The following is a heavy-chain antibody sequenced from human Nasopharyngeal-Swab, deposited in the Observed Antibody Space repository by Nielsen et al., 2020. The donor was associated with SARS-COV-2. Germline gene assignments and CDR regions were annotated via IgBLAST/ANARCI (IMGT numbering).Heavy chain of an antibody. D-gene: IGHD3-16*01. CDR2: ISYDASDK. Sequence: GGSLRLSCAASGFTFSSYTIHWVRQAPGKGLEWVAVISYDASDKYYADSVKGRFTLSRDNSKNTVYLQMNSLRAEDTAVYYCARENPKGPSLGESFFDYWGQGTLVTVSS. V-gene: IGHV3-30*04. CDR3: ARENPKGPSLGESFFDY. J-gene: IGHJ4*02. CDR1: GFTFSSYT.